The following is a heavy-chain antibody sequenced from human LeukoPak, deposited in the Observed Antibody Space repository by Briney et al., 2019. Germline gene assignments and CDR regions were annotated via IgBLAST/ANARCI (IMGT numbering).Heavy chain of an antibody. D-gene: IGHD3-16*01. J-gene: IGHJ4*02. Sequence: AGGSLRLSCAASGFTFSNAWMSWVRQAPGKGLEWVGRIKSKTDGGTTDYAAPVKGRFTISRDDSKNTLYLQMNSLKTEDTAVYYCTTGPLWGRYYFDYRGQGTLVTVSS. CDR2: IKSKTDGGTT. V-gene: IGHV3-15*01. CDR3: TTGPLWGRYYFDY. CDR1: GFTFSNAW.